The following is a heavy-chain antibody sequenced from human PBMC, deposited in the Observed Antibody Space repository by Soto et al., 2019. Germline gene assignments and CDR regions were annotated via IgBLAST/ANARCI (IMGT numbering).Heavy chain of an antibody. CDR2: ISSSSSYI. CDR1: GFTFSSYS. V-gene: IGHV3-21*01. CDR3: ARDRDGRGNNWFDP. D-gene: IGHD1-1*01. Sequence: EVQLVESGGGLVKPGGSLRLSCAASGFTFSSYSMNWVRQAPGKGLEWVSSISSSSSYIYYADSVKGRFTISRDNAKNSLYLQMNSLRAEDTAVYYCARDRDGRGNNWFDPWGQGTLVTVSS. J-gene: IGHJ5*02.